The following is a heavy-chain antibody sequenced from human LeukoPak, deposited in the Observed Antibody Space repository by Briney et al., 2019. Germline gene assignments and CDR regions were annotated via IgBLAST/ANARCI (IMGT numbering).Heavy chain of an antibody. V-gene: IGHV3-23*01. J-gene: IGHJ4*02. CDR3: VKDPPTL. CDR2: ISGSAIST. Sequence: GESLRLSCIASGFTFKNHAMTWVRPAPGKGLEWVSSISGSAISTLYADSVRGRFTISRDNSNNTLHLQMNSLRAEATAIYYCVKDPPTLWGQGALVTVSS. CDR1: GFTFKNHA.